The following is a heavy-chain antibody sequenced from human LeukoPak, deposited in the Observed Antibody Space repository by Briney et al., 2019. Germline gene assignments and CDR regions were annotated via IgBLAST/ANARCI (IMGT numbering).Heavy chain of an antibody. D-gene: IGHD1-26*01. J-gene: IGHJ4*02. V-gene: IGHV3-74*03. CDR3: ARDSGGSYIEFDY. CDR1: GFTFSSYW. Sequence: PGGSLRLSCAASGFTFSSYWMHWVRQAPGMGLVWVSRINEDGTDSMYAESVKGRFTISRDNAKNTVYLQMNSLRAEDTALYYCARDSGGSYIEFDYWGQGTLVTVSS. CDR2: INEDGTDS.